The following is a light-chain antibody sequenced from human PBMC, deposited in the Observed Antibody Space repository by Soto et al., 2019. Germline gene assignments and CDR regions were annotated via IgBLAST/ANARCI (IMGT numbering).Light chain of an antibody. J-gene: IGLJ1*01. CDR3: SSYTNINTRACV. CDR2: EVT. CDR1: SGDIGSYNR. V-gene: IGLV2-14*01. Sequence: QSALTQPASVSGSPGQSITISCTGTSGDIGSYNRVSWYQQHPGKAPKLIIYEVTDRPSGVSNRFSGSKSGNTASLTISGLQAEDEAEYYCSSYTNINTRACVFGTGTKLIV.